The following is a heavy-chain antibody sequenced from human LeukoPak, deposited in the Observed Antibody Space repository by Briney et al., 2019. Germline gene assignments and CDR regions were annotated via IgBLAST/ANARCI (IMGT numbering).Heavy chain of an antibody. V-gene: IGHV1-24*01. Sequence: ASVKVSCKVSGYTLSELSMHWVRQAPGKGLEWMGTFDSEDVEIIYAQKFQGRVTMTEDTSTDTAYMELSSLRSEDTAVYYCATQQTYYYDTSGMGDSGLGYWGQGTLVTVSS. CDR2: FDSEDVEI. J-gene: IGHJ4*02. D-gene: IGHD3-22*01. CDR1: GYTLSELS. CDR3: ATQQTYYYDTSGMGDSGLGY.